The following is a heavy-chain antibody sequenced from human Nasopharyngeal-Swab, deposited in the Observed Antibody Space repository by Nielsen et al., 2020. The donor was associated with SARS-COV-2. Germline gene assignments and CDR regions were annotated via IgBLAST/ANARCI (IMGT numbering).Heavy chain of an antibody. V-gene: IGHV3-7*01. Sequence: GESLKISCVASGFSLNSRDMSWVRLTPGKGLEWVANINHDGSQKYYVDSVKGRFTISRDNSKNSIYLQMDRLRVEDTAVYYCARESSAADYWGQGTLVTVSS. D-gene: IGHD6-13*01. CDR1: GFSLNSRD. J-gene: IGHJ1*01. CDR3: ARESSAADY. CDR2: INHDGSQK.